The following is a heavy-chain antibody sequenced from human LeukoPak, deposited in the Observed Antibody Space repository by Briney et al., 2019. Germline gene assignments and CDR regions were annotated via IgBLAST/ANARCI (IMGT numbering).Heavy chain of an antibody. Sequence: ASVKVSCKASGYTFTGYYMHWVRQAPGQGLEWMGRINPNSGGTNYAQKFQGRVTMTRDTSISTAYMELSRLRSDGTAVYYCARSGIRVVGATNFDYWGQGTLVTVSS. J-gene: IGHJ4*02. D-gene: IGHD1-26*01. CDR2: INPNSGGT. CDR1: GYTFTGYY. V-gene: IGHV1-2*06. CDR3: ARSGIRVVGATNFDY.